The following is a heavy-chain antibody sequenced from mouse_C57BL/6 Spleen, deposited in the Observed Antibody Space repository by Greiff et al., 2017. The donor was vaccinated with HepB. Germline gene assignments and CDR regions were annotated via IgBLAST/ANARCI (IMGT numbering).Heavy chain of an antibody. CDR2: IDPSDSYT. CDR1: GYTFTSYW. J-gene: IGHJ1*03. CDR3: ARELWHFDV. Sequence: QVQLQQPGAELVKPGASVKLSCKASGYTFTSYWMQWVKQRPGQGLEWIGEIDPSDSYTNYNQKFKGKATLTVDTSSSTAYMQLSSLTSEDSAVYYCARELWHFDVWGTGTTVTVSS. V-gene: IGHV1-50*01.